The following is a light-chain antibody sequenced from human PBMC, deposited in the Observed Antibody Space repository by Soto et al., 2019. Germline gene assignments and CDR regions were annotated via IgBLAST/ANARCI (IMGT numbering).Light chain of an antibody. Sequence: EVVLMQSPGTLSLSPGERATLSCRASQTLRRTYIAWYQQKPGQAPRVLIYGASKRATGIPDRFSGSGSGTDFSLTISRLEPEDFAVYYCHQYDNAPQTYGQGTKADIK. CDR3: HQYDNAPQT. CDR1: QTLRRTY. J-gene: IGKJ2*01. CDR2: GAS. V-gene: IGKV3-20*01.